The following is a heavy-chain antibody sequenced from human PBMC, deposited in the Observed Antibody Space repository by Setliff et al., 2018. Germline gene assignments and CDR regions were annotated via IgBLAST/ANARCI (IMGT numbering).Heavy chain of an antibody. CDR3: ARVPYPHRFPYSNYLGYYYYYYMDV. J-gene: IGHJ6*03. Sequence: GASVKVSCKASGYTFTSYGISWVRQAPGQGLEWMGWISAYNGNTNYAQKLQGRVTMTTDTSTSTAYMELRSLRSDDTAVYYCARVPYPHRFPYSNYLGYYYYYYMDVWGKGTTVTV. D-gene: IGHD4-4*01. CDR2: ISAYNGNT. CDR1: GYTFTSYG. V-gene: IGHV1-18*01.